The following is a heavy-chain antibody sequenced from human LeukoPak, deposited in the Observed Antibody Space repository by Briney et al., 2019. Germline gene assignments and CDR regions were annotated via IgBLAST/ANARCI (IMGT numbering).Heavy chain of an antibody. Sequence: ASVKVSCKVSGYTLTELSMHWVRQAPGKGLEWMGGFDPEDGETIYAQKFQGRVTMTEDTSTDTAYMELSSLRSEDTAVYYCATVVVSYSGSSFDYWGQGTLVTVSS. CDR3: ATVVVSYSGSSFDY. D-gene: IGHD1-26*01. V-gene: IGHV1-24*01. CDR2: FDPEDGET. J-gene: IGHJ4*02. CDR1: GYTLTELS.